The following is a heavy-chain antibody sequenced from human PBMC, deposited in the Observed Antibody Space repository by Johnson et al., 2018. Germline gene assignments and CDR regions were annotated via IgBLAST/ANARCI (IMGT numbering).Heavy chain of an antibody. Sequence: VQLVESGGGLVQPGWSLRLSCATSGFTFDDYAMHWVRQAPGKGLEWVSGISWNSDSTGYADSVKGRFTISRDNAKNSLYLQMNNLRPEDTALYYCAKHTSGWYDYWGQGTLVTVSS. CDR2: ISWNSDST. D-gene: IGHD6-19*01. J-gene: IGHJ4*02. CDR1: GFTFDDYA. CDR3: AKHTSGWYDY. V-gene: IGHV3-9*01.